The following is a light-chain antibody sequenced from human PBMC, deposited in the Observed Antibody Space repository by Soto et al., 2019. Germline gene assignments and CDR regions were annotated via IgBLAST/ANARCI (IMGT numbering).Light chain of an antibody. Sequence: GDRVTITCRASQSVGNFLNWYQQKPGKAPKFLIYDVSTLESGVPSRFSGSGSGTEFTLTISSLQTEDFATYDCQQYDSHPLTVGGGTKVDIK. CDR1: QSVGNF. CDR2: DVS. V-gene: IGKV1-5*01. CDR3: QQYDSHPLT. J-gene: IGKJ4*01.